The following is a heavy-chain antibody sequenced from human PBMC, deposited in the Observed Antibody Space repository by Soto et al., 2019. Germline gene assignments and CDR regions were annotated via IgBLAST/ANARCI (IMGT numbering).Heavy chain of an antibody. Sequence: QVQLVQSGAEVKKPGSSVKVSCKASGGTFSSYAISWVRQAPGQGLEWMGGIIPIFGTANYAQKFQGRVTITADESTSTAYMELSSLRSEDTAVYYCARVRGSYWDGYYYYGMDVWGQGTTATVSS. D-gene: IGHD1-26*01. J-gene: IGHJ6*02. CDR2: IIPIFGTA. V-gene: IGHV1-69*01. CDR3: ARVRGSYWDGYYYYGMDV. CDR1: GGTFSSYA.